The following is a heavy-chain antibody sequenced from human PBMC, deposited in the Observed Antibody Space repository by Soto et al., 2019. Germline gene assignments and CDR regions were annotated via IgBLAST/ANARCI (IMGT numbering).Heavy chain of an antibody. CDR2: NTHSGRS. V-gene: IGHV4-34*01. Sequence: PSETLALTCDVYGGSFSGHYWSWIRQSPGKGLEWIGENTHSGRSSYNPSLKSRVTISVDTSKNQFSLELSSLTAADTAVYYCAAGGGLPRYYWGQGTLVTVSS. CDR3: AAGGGLPRYY. D-gene: IGHD5-12*01. J-gene: IGHJ4*02. CDR1: GGSFSGHY.